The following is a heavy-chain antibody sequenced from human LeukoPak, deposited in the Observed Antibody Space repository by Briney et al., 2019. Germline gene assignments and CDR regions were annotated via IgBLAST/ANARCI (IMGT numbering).Heavy chain of an antibody. D-gene: IGHD5-12*01. Sequence: SETLSLTCTVSGGSVSAFYWSWIRQPPGKGLQWIGYVSYTGSTNHTGSTNYDPSLKSRVNISVDTSNNQFSLKLSSLTAADTAVYFCARNRVATIYGKFDYWGQGTLVTVSS. V-gene: IGHV4-59*02. CDR2: VSYTGSTNHTGST. CDR3: ARNRVATIYGKFDY. J-gene: IGHJ4*02. CDR1: GGSVSAFY.